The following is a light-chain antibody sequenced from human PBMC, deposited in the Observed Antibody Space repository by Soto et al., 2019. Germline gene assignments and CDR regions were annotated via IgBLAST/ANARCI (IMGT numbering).Light chain of an antibody. CDR1: GTINSW. V-gene: IGKV1-5*03. J-gene: IGKJ5*01. Sequence: DIQSTQSPSTLSSSLVDIVSITCRASGTINSWLAWYQQKPGKAPKLLIYKASSLEGGVPSRFSGSGSGTEFTLAISSLQPEDFATYYCQQYSSFPITFGQGTRLEI. CDR2: KAS. CDR3: QQYSSFPIT.